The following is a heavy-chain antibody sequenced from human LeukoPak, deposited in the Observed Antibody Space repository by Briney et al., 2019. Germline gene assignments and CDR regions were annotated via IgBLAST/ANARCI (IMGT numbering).Heavy chain of an antibody. CDR2: IYYTGST. D-gene: IGHD5-24*01. CDR3: ARRGNGYSYFDY. V-gene: IGHV4-39*01. CDR1: GGSISSSSYY. J-gene: IGHJ4*02. Sequence: NPSETLSLTCTVSGGSISSSSYYWGWIRQPPGKGLEWIGSIYYTGSTYYNPSLKSRVTISVDTSKNQFSLKLNSVTAADTAVYYCARRGNGYSYFDYWGQRTLVTVSS.